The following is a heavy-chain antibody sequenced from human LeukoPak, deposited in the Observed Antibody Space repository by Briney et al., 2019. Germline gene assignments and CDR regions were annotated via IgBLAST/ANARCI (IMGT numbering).Heavy chain of an antibody. D-gene: IGHD2-2*01. V-gene: IGHV4-61*01. Sequence: SETLSLTCTVSGGSISSSSYYWSWIRQPPGKGLEWIGYIYYSGSNNYNPSLKSRVTISVDTSKNQFSLKLSSVTAADTAVYYCARGAHCSGTSCYFGPWGQGTLVTVSS. J-gene: IGHJ5*02. CDR1: GGSISSSSYY. CDR2: IYYSGSN. CDR3: ARGAHCSGTSCYFGP.